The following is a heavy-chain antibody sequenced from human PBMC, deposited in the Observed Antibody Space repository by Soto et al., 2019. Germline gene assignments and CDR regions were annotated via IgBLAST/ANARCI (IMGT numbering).Heavy chain of an antibody. Sequence: VGSLRLSGAASGFTFSSYSMNWVGQAPGKGLEWVSSISSSSSYIYYADSVKGRFTISRDNAKNSLYLQMNSLRAEDTAVYYCARGRSYGMDVWGQGTTVTVSS. J-gene: IGHJ6*02. CDR2: ISSSSSYI. CDR1: GFTFSSYS. V-gene: IGHV3-21*01. CDR3: ARGRSYGMDV.